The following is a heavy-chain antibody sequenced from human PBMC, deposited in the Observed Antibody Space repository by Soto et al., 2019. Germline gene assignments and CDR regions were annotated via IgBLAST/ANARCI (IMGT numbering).Heavy chain of an antibody. CDR2: INHSGST. D-gene: IGHD2-15*01. CDR3: ARDDLAGYY. CDR1: GYSISSSKW. Sequence: PSETLSLTCAVSGYSISSSKWWGWIRQPPGKGLEWIGEINHSGSTNYNPSLKSRVTISVDTSKNQFSLKLSSVTAADTAVYYCARDDLAGYYWGQGTLVTVSS. J-gene: IGHJ4*02. V-gene: IGHV4-28*03.